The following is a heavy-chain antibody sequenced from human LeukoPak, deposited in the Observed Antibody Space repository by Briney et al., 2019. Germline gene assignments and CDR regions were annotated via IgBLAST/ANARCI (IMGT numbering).Heavy chain of an antibody. Sequence: GGSLRLSCAASGFTFSSYSMKWVRQAPGKGLECVSCISSTSSYKYYADSVKGRFTISRDNAKNSLYLQLNSLRAEDTALYYCVRPRSPASNDGGYWGQGTLVTVSS. CDR1: GFTFSSYS. CDR2: ISSTSSYK. CDR3: VRPRSPASNDGGY. J-gene: IGHJ4*02. V-gene: IGHV3-21*01. D-gene: IGHD1-1*01.